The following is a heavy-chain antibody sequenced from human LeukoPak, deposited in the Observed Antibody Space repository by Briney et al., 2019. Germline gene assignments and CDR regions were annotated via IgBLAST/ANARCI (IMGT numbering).Heavy chain of an antibody. CDR3: ARELSATSYYYYYYMDV. D-gene: IGHD5-24*01. CDR1: GFTFSSYS. V-gene: IGHV3-21*01. CDR2: ISSSSSYI. Sequence: GGSLRLPCAASGFTFSSYSMNWVRQAPGKGLEWVSSISSSSSYIYYADSVKGRFTISRDNAKNSLYLQMNSLRAEDTAVYYCARELSATSYYYYYYMDVWGKGTTVTVSS. J-gene: IGHJ6*03.